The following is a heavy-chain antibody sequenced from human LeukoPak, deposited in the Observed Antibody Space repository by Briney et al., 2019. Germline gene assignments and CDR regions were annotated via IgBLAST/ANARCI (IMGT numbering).Heavy chain of an antibody. CDR2: ISAYNGNT. CDR3: AREGAYGDFEY. V-gene: IGHV1-18*01. J-gene: IGHJ4*02. CDR1: GYTFNRYG. D-gene: IGHD4-17*01. Sequence: GASVKVSCKASGYTFNRYGISWVRQAPGQGLEWMGWISAYNGNTNYAQKVQGRVTMTTNTSTSTAYMELRSLRSDDTAVYYRAREGAYGDFEYWGQGTLVTVSS.